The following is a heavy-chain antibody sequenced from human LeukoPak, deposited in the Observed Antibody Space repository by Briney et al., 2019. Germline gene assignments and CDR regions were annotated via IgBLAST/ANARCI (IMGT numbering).Heavy chain of an antibody. D-gene: IGHD3-3*01. CDR3: AALRNFWSGSTAKGALPERGFDP. CDR2: INPNSGGT. Sequence: GASVKVSCKASGYTFTGYYMYWVRQAPGQGLEWMGRINPNSGGTNYAQKFQGRVTMTRDTSISTAYMELSRLRSDDTAVYYCAALRNFWSGSTAKGALPERGFDPWGQGTLVTVSS. J-gene: IGHJ5*02. V-gene: IGHV1-2*06. CDR1: GYTFTGYY.